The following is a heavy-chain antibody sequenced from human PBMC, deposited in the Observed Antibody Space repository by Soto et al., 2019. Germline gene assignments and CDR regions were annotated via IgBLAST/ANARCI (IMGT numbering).Heavy chain of an antibody. J-gene: IGHJ4*02. Sequence: SETLSLTCTVSGGSISSYFWSWIRQPPGKGLEWIGYIHYTGTTNYNPSLKSRVTISIDTSNKRFSLRLTSVTAADAAIYYCARFHDYGYFDYWGQGTLVTVSS. D-gene: IGHD4-17*01. CDR1: GGSISSYF. V-gene: IGHV4-59*08. CDR3: ARFHDYGYFDY. CDR2: IHYTGTT.